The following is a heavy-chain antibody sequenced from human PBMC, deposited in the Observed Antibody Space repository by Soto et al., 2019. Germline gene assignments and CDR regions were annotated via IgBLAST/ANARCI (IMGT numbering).Heavy chain of an antibody. Sequence: QVQLVQSGAEVKKPGSSVNVSCKASGGTFNTFAISWVRQAPGQGLEYLGGIVPILGPAFYAQRFQGIVTITADKSTNPAYLELTSLSSEDTAVYYCARAAKRDFDSWGQGTQVTVSS. V-gene: IGHV1-69*06. J-gene: IGHJ4*02. CDR1: GGTFNTFA. CDR2: IVPILGPA. CDR3: ARAAKRDFDS.